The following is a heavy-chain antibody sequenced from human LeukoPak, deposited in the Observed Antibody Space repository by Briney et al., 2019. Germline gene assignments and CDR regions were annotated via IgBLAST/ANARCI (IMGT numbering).Heavy chain of an antibody. Sequence: SVKVSCKASGGTFSSYAISWVRQAPGQGLEWMGGIIPIFGTANYAQKFQGRVTITADKSTSTAYMELSRLRSDDTAVYYCAKDMDHDYDDYGFDYWGQGTPVTVSS. V-gene: IGHV1-69*06. CDR3: AKDMDHDYDDYGFDY. CDR1: GGTFSSYA. CDR2: IIPIFGTA. J-gene: IGHJ4*02. D-gene: IGHD4-17*01.